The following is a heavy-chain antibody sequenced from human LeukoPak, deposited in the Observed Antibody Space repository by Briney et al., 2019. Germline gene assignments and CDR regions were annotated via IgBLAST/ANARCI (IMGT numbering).Heavy chain of an antibody. CDR2: ISSSSSYI. CDR3: ARDGDYCSSTSCYAFDI. CDR1: GFTFSSYS. Sequence: AGSLRLSCAASGFTFSSYSMNWVRQAPGKGLEWVSSISSSSSYIYYADSVKGRFTISRDNAKNSLYLQMNSLRAEDTAVYYCARDGDYCSSTSCYAFDIWGQGTMVTVSS. J-gene: IGHJ3*02. V-gene: IGHV3-21*01. D-gene: IGHD2-2*01.